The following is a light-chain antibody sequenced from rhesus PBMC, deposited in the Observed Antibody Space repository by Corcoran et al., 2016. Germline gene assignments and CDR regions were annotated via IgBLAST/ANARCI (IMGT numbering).Light chain of an antibody. CDR1: QSLLYSSYNKNY. CDR2: WAS. J-gene: IGKJ4*01. CDR3: QQYYSTTLT. Sequence: DIVMTQSPDSLAVSLGERVTINCKSSQSLLYSSYNKNYLAWYQQKPGQAPKLLIYWASIRESGVPKRFSGSGSGTDFTLTISSLQAEDVAVYYGQQYYSTTLTFGGGTKVEIK. V-gene: IGKV4-1*01.